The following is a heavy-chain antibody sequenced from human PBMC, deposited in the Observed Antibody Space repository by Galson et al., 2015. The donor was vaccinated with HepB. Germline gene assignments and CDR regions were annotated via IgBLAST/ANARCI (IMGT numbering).Heavy chain of an antibody. J-gene: IGHJ4*02. CDR3: AKDGGSGLRYLEWVVSGNYFDH. D-gene: IGHD3-3*01. Sequence: SLRLSCAASGFTFSDHAMHWVRQAPGKGLEWVAVVSFGGNNIYCADSVKGRFTVSRENSKNMLYLQMNSLRLEDTAIYYCAKDGGSGLRYLEWVVSGNYFDHWGQGSLVTVSS. CDR2: VSFGGNNI. CDR1: GFTFSDHA. V-gene: IGHV3-30*04.